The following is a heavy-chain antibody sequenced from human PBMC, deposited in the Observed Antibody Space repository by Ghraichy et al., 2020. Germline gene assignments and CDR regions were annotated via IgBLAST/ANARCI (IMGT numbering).Heavy chain of an antibody. CDR1: GFTVSSNY. J-gene: IGHJ3*02. D-gene: IGHD4-11*01. CDR2: IYSGSST. Sequence: GGSLRLSCAASGFTVSSNYMSWVRQAPGKGLEWVSVIYSGSSTYYADSVKGRFTISRDNSKNTLYLQMNSLRAEDTAVYYCARETATNTGWAFDIWGQGTMVTVSS. CDR3: ARETATNTGWAFDI. V-gene: IGHV3-53*01.